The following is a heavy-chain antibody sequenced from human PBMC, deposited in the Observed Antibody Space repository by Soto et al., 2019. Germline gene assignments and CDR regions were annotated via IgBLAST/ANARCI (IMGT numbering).Heavy chain of an antibody. CDR2: ISGYNANT. CDR1: GYTFKNYG. V-gene: IGHV1-18*04. J-gene: IGHJ4*02. Sequence: QVQLVQSGAEVREPGASVKVSCKASGYTFKNYGIIWMRQAPGQGLEWMGWISGYNANTKYAQKVQDRVTLTTDISTTTAYMELRSLRSDDTAVYYCARPSFGDHGIVDYWGQGTLVTVSS. D-gene: IGHD4-17*01. CDR3: ARPSFGDHGIVDY.